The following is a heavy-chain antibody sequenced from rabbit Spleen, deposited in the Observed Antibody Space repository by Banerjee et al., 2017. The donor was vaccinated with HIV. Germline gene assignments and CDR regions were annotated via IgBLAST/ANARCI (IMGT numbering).Heavy chain of an antibody. D-gene: IGHD2-1*01. Sequence: QSLEESGGDLVKPGASLTLTCTASGFSFSDRDVMCWVRQAPGKGLQWIACVFLGSSGNTYYASWVNGRFTISSHNAQNTLFLQLSSLTAADTATYFCVRDQAGDADYGPYYLNLWGPGTLVTVS. CDR1: GFSFSDRDV. CDR2: VFLGSSGNT. J-gene: IGHJ4*01. CDR3: VRDQAGDADYGPYYLNL. V-gene: IGHV1S40*01.